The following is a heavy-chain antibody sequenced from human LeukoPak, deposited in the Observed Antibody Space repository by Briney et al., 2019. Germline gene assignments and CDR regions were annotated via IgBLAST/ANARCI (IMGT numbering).Heavy chain of an antibody. D-gene: IGHD5-12*01. CDR3: ARDSPGYGAYDLG. CDR2: IKEDGSAK. CDR1: GFTFTSYG. Sequence: GGSLRLSCAAYGFTFTSYGMSWVREAPGKGLEWLANIKEDGSAKYYVDSVEGRFTISRDNAKNSLYLQMNSLRAEDTAIYYCARDSPGYGAYDLGWGQGTLVTVSS. V-gene: IGHV3-7*04. J-gene: IGHJ4*02.